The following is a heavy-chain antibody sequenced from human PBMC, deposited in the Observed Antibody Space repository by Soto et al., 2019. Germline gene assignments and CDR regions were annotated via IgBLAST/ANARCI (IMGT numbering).Heavy chain of an antibody. CDR1: GGSISSTGHY. D-gene: IGHD2-21*02. CDR3: ARLRGVVTVDY. J-gene: IGHJ4*02. Sequence: QLQLQESGPGLVKPSETLSLTCSVSGGSISSTGHYWGWIRQPPGKGLEWIGNIYYAGSHYYNPSLKRRVTISVDTSKNHFSLALTSVTAADTAVYYCARLRGVVTVDYWGQGALVTVSS. V-gene: IGHV4-39*02. CDR2: IYYAGSH.